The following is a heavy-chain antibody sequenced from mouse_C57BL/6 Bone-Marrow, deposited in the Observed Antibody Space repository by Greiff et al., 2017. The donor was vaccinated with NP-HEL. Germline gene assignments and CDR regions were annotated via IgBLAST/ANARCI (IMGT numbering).Heavy chain of an antibody. V-gene: IGHV7-3*01. Sequence: EVKLMESGGGLVQPGGSLSLSCAASGFTFTDYYMSWVRQPPGKALEWLGFIRNKANGYTTEYSASVKGRFTISRDNSKSILYLQMNALRAEDSATYYCARSSRANWDVYWYFDVWGTGTTVTVSS. J-gene: IGHJ1*03. CDR2: IRNKANGYTT. CDR1: GFTFTDYY. D-gene: IGHD4-1*01. CDR3: ARSSRANWDVYWYFDV.